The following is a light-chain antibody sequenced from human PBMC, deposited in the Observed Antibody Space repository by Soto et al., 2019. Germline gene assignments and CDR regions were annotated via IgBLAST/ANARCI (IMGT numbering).Light chain of an antibody. CDR3: MQGTHWPRT. J-gene: IGKJ1*01. CDR2: KVS. Sequence: EAARSLSPLSLAVILAPXASISCMCXPSLVYSDGDTYLNWFQQRPGQSPRRLIYKVSNRDSKVPDRFSGSGSGTDFTLKISRVEAEDVGVYYCMQGTHWPRTLGQGTKVDIK. V-gene: IGKV2-30*01. CDR1: PSLVYSDGDTY.